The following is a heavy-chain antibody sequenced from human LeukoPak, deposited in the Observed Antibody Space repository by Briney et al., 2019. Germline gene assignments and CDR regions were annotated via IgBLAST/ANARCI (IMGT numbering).Heavy chain of an antibody. J-gene: IGHJ4*02. Sequence: PGGSLRLSCAASGFTFDDYAMHWVRQAPGKGLEWVSGISWNSGSIGYADSVKGRFTISRDNAKNSLYLQMNSLRAEDTALYYCAKDRRPTYSIPYDYWGQGALVTVSS. CDR3: AKDRRPTYSIPYDY. CDR1: GFTFDDYA. V-gene: IGHV3-9*01. CDR2: ISWNSGSI. D-gene: IGHD2-21*01.